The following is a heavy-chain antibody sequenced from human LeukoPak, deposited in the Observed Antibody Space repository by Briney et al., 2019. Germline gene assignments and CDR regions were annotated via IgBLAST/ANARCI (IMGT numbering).Heavy chain of an antibody. CDR2: ISSSGSTI. Sequence: GGSLRLSCAASGFTFSDYYMSWIRQAPGKGLEWVSYISSSGSTIYYADSVKGRFTISRDNAKNSLYLQRNSLRAEDTAVYYCARSSRFLEWLYYYYGMDVWGQGTTVTVSS. CDR3: ARSSRFLEWLYYYYGMDV. J-gene: IGHJ6*02. D-gene: IGHD3-3*01. V-gene: IGHV3-11*01. CDR1: GFTFSDYY.